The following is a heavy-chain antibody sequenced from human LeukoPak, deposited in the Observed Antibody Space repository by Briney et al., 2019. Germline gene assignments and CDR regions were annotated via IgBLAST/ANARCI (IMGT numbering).Heavy chain of an antibody. CDR1: GFTFSSYS. J-gene: IGHJ4*02. Sequence: PGGSLRLSCAASGFTFSSYSMNWVRQAPGKGLEWVSSISSSSSYIYYADSVKGRFTISRDNAKNSLYLQMNSLRAEATAVYYCARDVEAVAGTNIYYFDYWGQGTLVTVSS. CDR2: ISSSSSYI. V-gene: IGHV3-21*01. CDR3: ARDVEAVAGTNIYYFDY. D-gene: IGHD6-19*01.